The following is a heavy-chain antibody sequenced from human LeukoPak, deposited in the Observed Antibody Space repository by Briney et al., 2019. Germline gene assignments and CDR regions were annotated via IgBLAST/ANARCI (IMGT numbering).Heavy chain of an antibody. D-gene: IGHD3-3*01. CDR1: GFTFDDYA. J-gene: IGHJ4*02. CDR3: AKDWGTSGYYLDY. CDR2: ISWNSNSI. Sequence: PGGSLRLSCAASGFTFDDYAMHWVRQAPGKGLEWVSGISWNSNSIGYADSVKGRFTISRDNAKNSLYLQMNRLRAEDTALYYCAKDWGTSGYYLDYWGQGILVTVSS. V-gene: IGHV3-9*01.